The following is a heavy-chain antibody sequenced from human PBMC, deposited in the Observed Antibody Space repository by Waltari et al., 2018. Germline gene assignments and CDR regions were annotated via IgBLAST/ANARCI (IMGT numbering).Heavy chain of an antibody. Sequence: EVQLVESGGGLMQPGGSLRLSCAASGFTVSSNYISWVRQAPGKGLEWVSLIISGGSTYYADSVKGRFTISRDISKNTLYLQMNSLRAEDTAVYCCARAVAGPYFDYWGQGTLVTVSS. V-gene: IGHV3-53*01. CDR3: ARAVAGPYFDY. D-gene: IGHD6-19*01. J-gene: IGHJ4*02. CDR1: GFTVSSNY. CDR2: IISGGST.